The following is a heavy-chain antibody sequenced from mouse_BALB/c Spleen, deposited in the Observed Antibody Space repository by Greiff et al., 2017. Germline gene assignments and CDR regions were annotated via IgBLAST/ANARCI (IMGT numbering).Heavy chain of an antibody. V-gene: IGHV1-69*02. CDR3: ASKGDYDGYYFDD. Sequence: VQLQQPGAELVKPGASVKLSCKASGYTFTSYWMHWVKQRPGQGLEWIGEIDPSDSYTNYNQKFKGKATLTVDNSSSTAYMQLSSLTSEDSAVYYCASKGDYDGYYFDDWGQGTTLTVSS. J-gene: IGHJ2*01. CDR1: GYTFTSYW. CDR2: IDPSDSYT. D-gene: IGHD2-4*01.